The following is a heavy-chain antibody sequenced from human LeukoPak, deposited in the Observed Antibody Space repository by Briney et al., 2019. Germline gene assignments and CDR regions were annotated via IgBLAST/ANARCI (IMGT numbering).Heavy chain of an antibody. CDR1: GFTFSSYG. CDR3: ASTPRLQYYYGSGSGFYYMDV. Sequence: GGSLRLSCAPSGFTFSSYGMHWVRQAPGKGLEGVAVIWYDGSNKYYADSVKGRFTISRDNSKNTLCLQMNSLRAEDTAVYYCASTPRLQYYYGSGSGFYYMDVWGKGTTVTVSS. V-gene: IGHV3-33*01. J-gene: IGHJ6*03. CDR2: IWYDGSNK. D-gene: IGHD3-10*01.